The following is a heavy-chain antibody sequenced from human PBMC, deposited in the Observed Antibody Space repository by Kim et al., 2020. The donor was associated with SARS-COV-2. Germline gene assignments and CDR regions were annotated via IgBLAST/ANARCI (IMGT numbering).Heavy chain of an antibody. J-gene: IGHJ5*02. V-gene: IGHV3-53*01. Sequence: GGSLRLSCAASGFTVSTSFMSWVRQAPGKGLEWVSGIYSGGTTWYADSVKGRFTMSRDRSKNTLYLQMNSLRAEDTAVYYCAGEKNRLGSDNYHNHNCFDPWGQGTLVTVSS. CDR2: IYSGGTT. D-gene: IGHD3-10*01. CDR1: GFTVSTSF. CDR3: AGEKNRLGSDNYHNHNCFDP.